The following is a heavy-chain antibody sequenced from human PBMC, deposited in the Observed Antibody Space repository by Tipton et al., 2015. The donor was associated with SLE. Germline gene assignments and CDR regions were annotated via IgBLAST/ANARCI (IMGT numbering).Heavy chain of an antibody. D-gene: IGHD5-24*01. J-gene: IGHJ4*02. Sequence: TLSLTCAVYGGSFSGYYWSWIRQPPGKGLEWIGEINHSGSTNYNPSLKSRVTIPVDTSKNQFSLKLSSVTAADTAVYYGASVRDTGFANYWGQGTLVTVSS. CDR2: INHSGST. CDR1: GGSFSGYY. V-gene: IGHV4-34*01. CDR3: ASVRDTGFANY.